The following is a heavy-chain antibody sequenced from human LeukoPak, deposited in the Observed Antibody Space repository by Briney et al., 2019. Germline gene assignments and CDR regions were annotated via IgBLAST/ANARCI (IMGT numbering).Heavy chain of an antibody. CDR3: ARAQTTVTQGPDAFDI. D-gene: IGHD4-17*01. CDR2: IYYSGST. CDR1: GGSISSYY. V-gene: IGHV4-59*01. J-gene: IGHJ3*02. Sequence: PSETLSLTCTVSGGSISSYYWSWIRQPPGKGLKWIGYIYYSGSTNYNPSLKSRVTISVDTSKNQFSLKLSSVTAADTAVYYCARAQTTVTQGPDAFDIWGQGTMVTVSS.